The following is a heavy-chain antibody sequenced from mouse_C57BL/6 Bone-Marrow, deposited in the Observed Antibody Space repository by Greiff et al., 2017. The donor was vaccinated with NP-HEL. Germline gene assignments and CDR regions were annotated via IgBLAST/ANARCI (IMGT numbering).Heavy chain of an antibody. CDR3: ARGAYYSNYPHWYFDV. D-gene: IGHD2-5*01. CDR1: GYTFTSYD. Sequence: QVQLQQSGPELVKPGASVKLSCKASGYTFTSYDINWVKQRPGQGLEWIGMIHPNSGSTNYNEKFKSKATLPVDKSSSTAYMQLSSLTSEDSAVYYCARGAYYSNYPHWYFDVWGTGTTVTVSS. J-gene: IGHJ1*03. V-gene: IGHV1-64*01. CDR2: IHPNSGST.